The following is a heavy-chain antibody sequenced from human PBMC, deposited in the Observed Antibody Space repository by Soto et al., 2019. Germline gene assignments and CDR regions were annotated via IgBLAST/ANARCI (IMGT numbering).Heavy chain of an antibody. CDR3: ARLSPSRGYYYYGMDV. CDR2: IYYSGST. Sequence: SETLSLTCTVPGDSIRSSTYYWGWIRQPPGKGLEWIGSIYYSGSTYYNPSLKSRVTISVDTSKNQFSLKLSSVTAADTAVYYCARLSPSRGYYYYGMDVWGQGTTVT. CDR1: GDSIRSSTYY. J-gene: IGHJ6*02. V-gene: IGHV4-39*01.